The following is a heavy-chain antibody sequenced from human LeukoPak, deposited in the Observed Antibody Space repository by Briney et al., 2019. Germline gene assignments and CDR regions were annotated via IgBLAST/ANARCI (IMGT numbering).Heavy chain of an antibody. CDR2: INSDGSST. D-gene: IGHD5-18*01. V-gene: IGHV3-74*01. Sequence: GGSLRLSCAASGFTFSSYWMHWVRQAPGKGLVWVSRINSDGSSTSYADSVKGRFTISRDNAKNTLYLQMNSLRAEDTAVYYCARGRIQLWKFYYHYGMDVWGQGTTVTVSS. CDR3: ARGRIQLWKFYYHYGMDV. CDR1: GFTFSSYW. J-gene: IGHJ6*02.